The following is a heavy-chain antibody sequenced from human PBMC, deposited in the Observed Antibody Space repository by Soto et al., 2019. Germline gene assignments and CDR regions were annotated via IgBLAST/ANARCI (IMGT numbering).Heavy chain of an antibody. J-gene: IGHJ1*01. Sequence: QVQLVESGGGVVQPGRSLRLSCAASGFTFRSYGMHWVRQAPGKGLEWVAVISHDGSNKHYTDSVKGRFTISRDNSKNTLYLQMNSLRAEDTAVYYCAKDREEMARSWPAKWGQGTLVIVSS. CDR3: AKDREEMARSWPAK. CDR2: ISHDGSNK. V-gene: IGHV3-30*18. D-gene: IGHD5-12*01. CDR1: GFTFRSYG.